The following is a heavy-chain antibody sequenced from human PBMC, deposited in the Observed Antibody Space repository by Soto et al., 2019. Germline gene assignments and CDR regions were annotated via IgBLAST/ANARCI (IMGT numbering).Heavy chain of an antibody. J-gene: IGHJ2*01. CDR2: ITHSGST. Sequence: QVQLQQWGAGLLKPSETLSLTCAVYGGSFSGYYWSWIRQPPGKGLEWTGEITHSGSTNYNPSLKSRVTISVDTSKSQFSLKLSSVTAADTAVYYCARDVMANNRYHWYFDLWGRGTLVTVSS. D-gene: IGHD2-8*01. CDR1: GGSFSGYY. CDR3: ARDVMANNRYHWYFDL. V-gene: IGHV4-34*01.